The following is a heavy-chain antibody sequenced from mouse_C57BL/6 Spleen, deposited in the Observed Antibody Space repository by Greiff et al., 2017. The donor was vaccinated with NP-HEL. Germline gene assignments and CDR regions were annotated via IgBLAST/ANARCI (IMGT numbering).Heavy chain of an antibody. J-gene: IGHJ1*03. D-gene: IGHD1-1*01. CDR2: ISSGGSYT. V-gene: IGHV5-6*02. Sequence: VKLVESGGDLVKPGGSLKLSCAASGFTFSSYGMSWVRQTPDKRLEWVATISSGGSYTYYPDSVKGRFTISRDNAKNTLYLQMSSLKSEDTAMYYCARSSHWYFDVWGTGTTVTVSS. CDR1: GFTFSSYG. CDR3: ARSSHWYFDV.